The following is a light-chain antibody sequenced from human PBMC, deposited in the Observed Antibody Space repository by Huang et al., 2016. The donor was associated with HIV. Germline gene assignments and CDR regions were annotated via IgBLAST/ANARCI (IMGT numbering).Light chain of an antibody. CDR1: RSVSSN. J-gene: IGKJ4*01. CDR2: GSS. CDR3: HQYNNWLLS. Sequence: IVMTQSPATLSVSPGDRVTLSCKANRSVSSNLAWYQQRPGQAPRLLISGSSTRAPCVPARFSGSGSVTDFSLTISSLQSEDFALYYCHQYNNWLLSFGGGTRVDI. V-gene: IGKV3-15*01.